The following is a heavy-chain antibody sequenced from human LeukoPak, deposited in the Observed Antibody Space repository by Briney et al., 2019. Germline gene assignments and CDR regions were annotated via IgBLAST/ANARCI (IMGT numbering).Heavy chain of an antibody. D-gene: IGHD1-26*01. J-gene: IGHJ4*02. V-gene: IGHV3-48*04. CDR3: ARDRGGSYSAIDY. CDR1: GFTFSSYS. Sequence: GGSLRLSCAASGFTFSSYSMNWVRQAPGKGLEWVSFISSSSSTIYYADSVKGRFTISRDNTKNPLYLQMNSLRAEDTAVYYCARDRGGSYSAIDYWGQGTLVTVSS. CDR2: ISSSSSTI.